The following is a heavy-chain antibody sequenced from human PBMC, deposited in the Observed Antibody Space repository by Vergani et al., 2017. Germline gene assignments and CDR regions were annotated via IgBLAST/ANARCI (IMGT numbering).Heavy chain of an antibody. CDR1: DYTFTNYG. V-gene: IGHV1-18*01. J-gene: IGHJ4*02. D-gene: IGHD6-19*01. CDR2: ISAYNGDT. CDR3: ARARAGRQWLAASGFDS. Sequence: QVQVVQSGAEVKKPGASVRVSCKASDYTFTNYGISWVRQAPGQGLEWMGWISAYNGDTNYAQKLHGRVTMTTDASTSTAYMELRSLRSDDTAVYYCARARAGRQWLAASGFDSWGQGTLVTVSS.